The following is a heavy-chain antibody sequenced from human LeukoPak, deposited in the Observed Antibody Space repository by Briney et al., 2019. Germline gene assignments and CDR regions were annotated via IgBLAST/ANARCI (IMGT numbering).Heavy chain of an antibody. D-gene: IGHD1-26*01. V-gene: IGHV3-23*01. J-gene: IGHJ4*02. Sequence: SGGSLRLSCAASGLTFSNYAMSWVRQAPGKGLEWVSSIGSSGDSTYYADSVEGRFTISRDNSKNTLYPQMNSLRAEDTALYYCAKYRLKFDYWGQGTLVTVSS. CDR2: IGSSGDST. CDR1: GLTFSNYA. CDR3: AKYRLKFDY.